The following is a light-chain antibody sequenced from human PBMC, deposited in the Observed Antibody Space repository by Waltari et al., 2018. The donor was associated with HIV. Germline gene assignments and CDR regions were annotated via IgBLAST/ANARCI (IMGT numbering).Light chain of an antibody. CDR1: QSLLHSNGYNY. CDR3: MQEIQAGT. V-gene: IGKV2-28*01. J-gene: IGKJ2*01. Sequence: DIVLTQSPLSLPVTPGEPASISCRSSQSLLHSNGYNYLDWYLQKPGQSPQLLLYLGSNRASGVPYSFSGSGSGTDFTLKNSRVNAKKVVVSYCMQEIQAGTFGQGTKLDIK. CDR2: LGS.